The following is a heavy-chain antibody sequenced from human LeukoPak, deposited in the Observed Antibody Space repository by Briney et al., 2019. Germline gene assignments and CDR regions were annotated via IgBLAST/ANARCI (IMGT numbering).Heavy chain of an antibody. J-gene: IGHJ6*03. CDR3: ARANHDTGLIVYYYMDV. V-gene: IGHV4-34*01. D-gene: IGHD1-26*01. CDR1: DWSFTGHY. CDR2: INHSDST. Sequence: SETLSLTCAVFDWSFTGHYWTWIRQSPGKGLEWIGEINHSDSTRYNPSLKSRVTISVDTSKNEISLKLTSVTAADTATYYCARANHDTGLIVYYYMDVWAKGTTVSVSS.